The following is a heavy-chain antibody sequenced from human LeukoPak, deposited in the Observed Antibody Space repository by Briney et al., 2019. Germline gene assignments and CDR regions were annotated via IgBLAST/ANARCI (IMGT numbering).Heavy chain of an antibody. Sequence: AASVKVSCKASGYTFTGYYMHWVRQAPGQGLEWMGWINPNSGGTNYAQKFQGRVTMTRDTSISTAYMELSRLRSDDTAVYYCARLRVVPPGTDAFDIWGQGTMVTVSS. J-gene: IGHJ3*02. D-gene: IGHD3-3*01. CDR3: ARLRVVPPGTDAFDI. CDR1: GYTFTGYY. CDR2: INPNSGGT. V-gene: IGHV1-2*02.